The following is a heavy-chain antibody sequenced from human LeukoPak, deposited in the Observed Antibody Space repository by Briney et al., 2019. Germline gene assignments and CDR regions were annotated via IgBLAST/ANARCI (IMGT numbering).Heavy chain of an antibody. Sequence: AGGSLRLSCAASGFTFSDYYMSWMRQAPGKGLEWVSDISSTSIYTNYADSVKGRFTISRDNAKNSLYLQMNSLRAEDTAVYYCAREDGYSSSWCSDYWGQGTLVTVSS. CDR2: ISSTSIYT. CDR3: AREDGYSSSWCSDY. D-gene: IGHD6-13*01. J-gene: IGHJ4*02. CDR1: GFTFSDYY. V-gene: IGHV3-11*05.